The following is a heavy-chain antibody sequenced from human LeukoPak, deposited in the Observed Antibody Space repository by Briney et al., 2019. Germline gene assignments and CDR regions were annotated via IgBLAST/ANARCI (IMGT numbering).Heavy chain of an antibody. CDR1: GGSISSGGYY. Sequence: SETLSLTCTVSGGSISSGGYYWSWIRQHPGQGLEWIGYIYYSGSTYYNPSLKSRVTISVDTSKNQFSLKLSSVTAAGTAVYYCARGGLFFYYFGYWGQGTLVTVSS. V-gene: IGHV4-31*03. CDR3: ARGGLFFYYFGY. D-gene: IGHD2-8*02. CDR2: IYYSGST. J-gene: IGHJ4*02.